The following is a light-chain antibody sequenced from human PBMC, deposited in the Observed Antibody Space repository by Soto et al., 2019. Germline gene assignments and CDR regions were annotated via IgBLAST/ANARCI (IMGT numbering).Light chain of an antibody. CDR2: KVS. CDR3: MQGTQLPWT. Sequence: IVMTQTPLSSPVTLGQPASISSRSSQSLVHSDGLTYMTWLHQRPGHPPRVLFYKVSNRVSGVPDRFSCSGAGTDFTLKMRRVEAEDAGVYYWMQGTQLPWTVGQGIKLEIK. CDR1: QSLVHSDGLTY. V-gene: IGKV2-24*01. J-gene: IGKJ1*01.